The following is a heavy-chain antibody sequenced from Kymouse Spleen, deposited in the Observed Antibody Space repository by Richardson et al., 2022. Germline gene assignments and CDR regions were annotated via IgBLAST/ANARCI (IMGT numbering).Heavy chain of an antibody. CDR1: GFTFSSYG. D-gene: IGHD3-10*01. J-gene: IGHJ6*02. CDR2: IWYDGSNK. V-gene: IGHV3-33*01. Sequence: QVQLVESGGGVVQPGRSLRLSCAASGFTFSSYGMHWVRQAPGKGLEWVAVIWYDGSNKYYADSVKGRFTISRDNSKNTLYLQMNSLRAEDTAVYYCARDEGSGSYGDYYYGMDVWGQGTTVTVSS. CDR3: ARDEGSGSYGDYYYGMDV.